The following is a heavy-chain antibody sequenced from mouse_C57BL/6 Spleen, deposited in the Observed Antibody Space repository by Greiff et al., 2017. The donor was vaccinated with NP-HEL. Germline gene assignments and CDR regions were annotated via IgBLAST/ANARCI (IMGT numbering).Heavy chain of an antibody. CDR1: GYTFTSYW. CDR3: AKGDYYGSSPWWYFDV. D-gene: IGHD1-1*01. CDR2: INPSNGGT. Sequence: QVQLQQPGTELVKPGASVKLSCKASGYTFTSYWMHWVKQRPGQGLEWIGNINPSNGGTNYNEKFKSKATLTVDKSSSTAYMQLSSLTSEDSAVYYGAKGDYYGSSPWWYFDVWGTGTTVTGSS. V-gene: IGHV1-53*01. J-gene: IGHJ1*03.